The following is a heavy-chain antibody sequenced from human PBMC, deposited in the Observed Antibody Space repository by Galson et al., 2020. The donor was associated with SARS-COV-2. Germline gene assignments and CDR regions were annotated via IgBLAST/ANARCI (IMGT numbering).Heavy chain of an antibody. Sequence: ASVKVSCKASGYTFTGYYMHWVRQAPGQGLEWMGWINPNSGGTNYAQKFQGWVTMTRDTSISTAYMELSRLRSDDTAVYYCARGGSRELLHYYYGMDVWGQGTTVTVSS. CDR3: ARGGSRELLHYYYGMDV. CDR2: INPNSGGT. V-gene: IGHV1-2*04. CDR1: GYTFTGYY. D-gene: IGHD1-26*01. J-gene: IGHJ6*02.